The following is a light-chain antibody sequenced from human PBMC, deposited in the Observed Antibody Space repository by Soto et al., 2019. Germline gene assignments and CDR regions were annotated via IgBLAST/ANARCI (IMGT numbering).Light chain of an antibody. CDR2: WAS. V-gene: IGKV4-1*01. CDR1: QIVLQISNNRNS. J-gene: IGKJ2*01. CDR3: QHSYHSPDT. Sequence: DIVMTQSPDSLAVSLGERATINCKSRQIVLQISNNRNSISWYQQKPGQPPKLLMYWASTRESGVPDRFSGSGSATDFTLTISRLQAEDVAVYDCQHSYHSPDTVGQGTELEIK.